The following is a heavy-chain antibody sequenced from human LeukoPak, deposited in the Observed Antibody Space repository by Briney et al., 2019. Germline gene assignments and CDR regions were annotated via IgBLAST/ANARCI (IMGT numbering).Heavy chain of an antibody. CDR3: ARDKGYCTNGVCLGSNWFDP. V-gene: IGHV1-2*02. J-gene: IGHJ5*02. CDR1: GYTFTGYY. CDR2: INPNSGGT. D-gene: IGHD2-8*01. Sequence: ASVKVSCKASGYTFTGYYMHWVRQAPGQGLEWMGWINPNSGGTNYAQKFQGRVAMTRDTSISTAYMELSRLRSDDTAVYYCARDKGYCTNGVCLGSNWFDPWGQGTLVTVSS.